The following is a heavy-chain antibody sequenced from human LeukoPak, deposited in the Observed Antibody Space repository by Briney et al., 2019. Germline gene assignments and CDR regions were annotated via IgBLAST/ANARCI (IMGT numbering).Heavy chain of an antibody. V-gene: IGHV4-59*01. CDR1: GASISSYY. CDR2: IYYSGST. CDR3: ARGGYYGSGSYHSNAFDI. D-gene: IGHD3-10*01. Sequence: PSETLSLTCTVSGASISSYYWTWIRQPPGKGLEWIGYIYYSGSTNYNPSLKSRVTISVDTSENQFSLKLSSVTAADTAVYFCARGGYYGSGSYHSNAFDIWGRGTMVTVSS. J-gene: IGHJ3*02.